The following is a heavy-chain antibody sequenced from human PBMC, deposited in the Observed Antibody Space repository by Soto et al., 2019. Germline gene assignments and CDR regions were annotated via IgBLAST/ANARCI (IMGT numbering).Heavy chain of an antibody. V-gene: IGHV4-39*01. D-gene: IGHD3-10*01. CDR1: GGSISSSSYY. CDR3: ATLFYYGSGSYYEPPDY. CDR2: IYYSGST. J-gene: IGHJ4*02. Sequence: QLQLQESGPGLVKPSETLYLTCTVSGGSISSSSYYWGWIRQPPGKGLEWIGSIYYSGSTYYNPSLKSRVTISVDTSNNQFSLKLSAVTAADTAVYYCATLFYYGSGSYYEPPDYWGQGTLVTVSS.